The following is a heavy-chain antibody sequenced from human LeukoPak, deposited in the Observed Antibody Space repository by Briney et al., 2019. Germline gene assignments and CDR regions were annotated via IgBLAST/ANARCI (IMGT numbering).Heavy chain of an antibody. D-gene: IGHD3-22*01. CDR1: GYTFTSYY. V-gene: IGHV1-69*13. CDR3: ARGRMYYYDSSGYYDY. Sequence: GASVKVSCKASGYTFTSYYMHWVRQAPGQGLEWMGGIIPIFGTANYAQKFQGRVTITADESTSTAYMELSSLRSEDTAVNYCARGRMYYYDSSGYYDYWGQGTLVTVSS. CDR2: IIPIFGTA. J-gene: IGHJ4*02.